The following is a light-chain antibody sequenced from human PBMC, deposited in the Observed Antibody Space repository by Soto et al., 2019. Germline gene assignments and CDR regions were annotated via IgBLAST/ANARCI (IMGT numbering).Light chain of an antibody. CDR2: STT. CDR1: TGAVTSGYY. Sequence: QAVVTQEPSLTVSKGGPVPLTCASSTGAVTSGYYPNWFQQKPGQAPRTLIYSTTNKHYWTPARFSGSLLGGKAALTLSGVQPEDEAEYYCLIYYGGALVFGGGTKLTV. J-gene: IGLJ2*01. CDR3: LIYYGGALV. V-gene: IGLV7-43*01.